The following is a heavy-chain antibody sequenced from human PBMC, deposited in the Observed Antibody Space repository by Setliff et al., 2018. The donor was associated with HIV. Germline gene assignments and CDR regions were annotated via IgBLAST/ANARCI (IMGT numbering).Heavy chain of an antibody. CDR3: ARSPIRMRYFDY. Sequence: PGGSLRLSCEASGFTFSTYSMNWVRQAPGKGLEWVANIKYDGSEKYYVDSVKGRFTISRDNAKNSLHLQVNSLRAEDTSMYYCARSPIRMRYFDYWGQGALVTVSS. V-gene: IGHV3-7*01. CDR2: IKYDGSEK. CDR1: GFTFSTYS. D-gene: IGHD2-8*01. J-gene: IGHJ4*02.